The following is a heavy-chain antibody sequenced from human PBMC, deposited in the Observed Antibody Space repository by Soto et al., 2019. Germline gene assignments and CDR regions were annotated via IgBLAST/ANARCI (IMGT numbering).Heavy chain of an antibody. J-gene: IGHJ3*02. CDR1: GFTFGDYA. CDR2: VTWSGANS. Sequence: DEQLVESGGALVQPGRSLRLSCAASGFTFGDYAMHWVRQTPGKGLEWVSSVTWSGANSAYAGSIKGRFTISRDNAKNSLYLQMNSLIAEDTAFYYCARGYCSVASCAFDIWGQGTMVTVTS. V-gene: IGHV3-9*01. CDR3: ARGYCSVASCAFDI. D-gene: IGHD2-15*01.